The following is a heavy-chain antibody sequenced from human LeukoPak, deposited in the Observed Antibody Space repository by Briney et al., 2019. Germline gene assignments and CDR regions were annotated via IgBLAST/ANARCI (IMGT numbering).Heavy chain of an antibody. CDR1: GYTFISYD. Sequence: ASVKVSCKASGYTFISYDINWVRQATGQGLEWMGWMNPNSGNTGYAQKFQGRVTMTRNTSISTAYMELSSLRSEDTAVYYYARAVRLVDIVATIGYYFDYWGQGTLVTVSS. V-gene: IGHV1-8*01. CDR3: ARAVRLVDIVATIGYYFDY. CDR2: MNPNSGNT. D-gene: IGHD5-12*01. J-gene: IGHJ4*02.